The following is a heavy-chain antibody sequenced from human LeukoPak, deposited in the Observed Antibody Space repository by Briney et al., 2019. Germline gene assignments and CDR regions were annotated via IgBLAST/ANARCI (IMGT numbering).Heavy chain of an antibody. CDR1: GGSISSESYY. D-gene: IGHD6-13*01. CDR2: INTSGNI. J-gene: IGHJ5*02. Sequence: SETLSLTCTVSGGSISSESYYWSWIRQPAGKGLEWIGRINTSGNINYNPSLKSRVTISVDTSKNQFSLKLSSVTAADTAVYYCARDSSSSWSPWFDPWGQGTLVTVSS. CDR3: ARDSSSSWSPWFDP. V-gene: IGHV4-61*02.